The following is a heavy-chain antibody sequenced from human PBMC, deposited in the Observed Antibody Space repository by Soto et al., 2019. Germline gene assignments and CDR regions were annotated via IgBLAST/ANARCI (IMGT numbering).Heavy chain of an antibody. Sequence: QVQLVQSGAEVKKPGASVKVSCKASGYTFTNYGISWVRQAPGQGLEWMGWMSAYNGNTNYAQKFQGRVTMTTDTSPSMAYMELRSLRSYDTAVYSCAGGGTPMDSWGQGTVVTVSS. V-gene: IGHV1-18*01. CDR3: AGGGTPMDS. CDR1: GYTFTNYG. J-gene: IGHJ4*02. CDR2: MSAYNGNT. D-gene: IGHD3-16*01.